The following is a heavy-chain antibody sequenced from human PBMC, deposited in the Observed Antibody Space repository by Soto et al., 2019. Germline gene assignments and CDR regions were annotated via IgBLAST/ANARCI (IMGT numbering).Heavy chain of an antibody. Sequence: SVKVSCKASGYTFTSSAVQWVRQARGQRLEWIGWIVVGSGNTNYAQKFQERVTITRDMSTSTAYMELSSLRSEDTAVYYCAVFITNTPPFDYWGQGTLVTVSS. V-gene: IGHV1-58*01. J-gene: IGHJ4*02. CDR3: AVFITNTPPFDY. D-gene: IGHD5-18*01. CDR2: IVVGSGNT. CDR1: GYTFTSSA.